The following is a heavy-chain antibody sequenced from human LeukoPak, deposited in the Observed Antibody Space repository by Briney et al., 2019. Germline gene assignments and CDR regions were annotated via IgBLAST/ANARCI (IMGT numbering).Heavy chain of an antibody. Sequence: SVKVSCKASGGTFNSYAISWVRQAPGQGLEWMGRIIPIFGIANYAQKFQGRVTITADKSASTAYMELSSLRSEDTAVYYCARDFDYGDYGGYFDYWGQGTLVTVSS. D-gene: IGHD4-17*01. CDR1: GGTFNSYA. CDR2: IIPIFGIA. J-gene: IGHJ4*02. CDR3: ARDFDYGDYGGYFDY. V-gene: IGHV1-69*04.